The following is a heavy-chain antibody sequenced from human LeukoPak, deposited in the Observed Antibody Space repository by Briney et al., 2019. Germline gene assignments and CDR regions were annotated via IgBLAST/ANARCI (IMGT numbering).Heavy chain of an antibody. CDR2: LYTSGRT. D-gene: IGHD3-9*01. J-gene: IGHJ4*02. CDR3: AREGEDDILTGRIDY. CDR1: GGSISSGSYY. V-gene: IGHV4-61*02. Sequence: PSETLSFTCTAPGGSISSGSYYWCWIRQPAGKGLEWIGRLYTSGRTNYNPSLKGRFTISVDTSKNQFYLKLSSVTAADTAVYYCAREGEDDILTGRIDYWGQGTLVTVSS.